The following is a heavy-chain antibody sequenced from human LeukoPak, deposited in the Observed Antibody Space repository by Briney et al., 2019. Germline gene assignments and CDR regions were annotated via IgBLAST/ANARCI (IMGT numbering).Heavy chain of an antibody. CDR2: IYLYGTT. Sequence: SETLSLTCAVSAGSISSSNWWSWVRQSPVKGLEWIGEIYLYGTTNYNPSLKSRVTMSVDRSKNQFSLKLSSVTAADTAVYYCARGRSTIKIFGVAPDAFDIWGQGTMVTVSS. V-gene: IGHV4-4*02. D-gene: IGHD3-3*01. CDR3: ARGRSTIKIFGVAPDAFDI. J-gene: IGHJ3*02. CDR1: AGSISSSNW.